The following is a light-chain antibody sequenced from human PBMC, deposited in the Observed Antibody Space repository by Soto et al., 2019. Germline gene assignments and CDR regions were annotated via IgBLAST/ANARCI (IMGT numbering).Light chain of an antibody. V-gene: IGLV2-14*01. CDR1: SSDIGGYIY. J-gene: IGLJ2*01. CDR2: DVS. CDR3: NSNTNI. Sequence: QSALTQPASVSGSPGQSITISCTGTSSDIGGYIYVSLYQQNPGKAPKLMIYDVSNRPSGVSNRFSGSKSGNTASLTIFGLQAEDEAVYCCNSNTNILGGGTQLTVL.